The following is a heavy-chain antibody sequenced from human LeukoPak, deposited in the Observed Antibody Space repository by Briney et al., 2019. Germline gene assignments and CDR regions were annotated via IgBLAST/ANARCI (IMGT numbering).Heavy chain of an antibody. CDR2: ISGSGVT. V-gene: IGHV3-23*01. D-gene: IGHD7-27*01. CDR1: GFTFSTSA. J-gene: IGHJ4*02. Sequence: PGGSLRLSCAASGFTFSTSAMTWVRQAPGKGLEWVSGISGSGVTDYADSVKGRFTISRDNSKNTLHLQMNSLRAEDTAVYYCAKDLNWGGRWGQGTLVTVSS. CDR3: AKDLNWGGR.